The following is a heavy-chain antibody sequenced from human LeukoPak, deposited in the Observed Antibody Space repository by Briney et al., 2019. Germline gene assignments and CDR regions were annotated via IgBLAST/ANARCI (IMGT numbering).Heavy chain of an antibody. CDR3: ATAREVVPAAIPLYFQH. CDR1: GYTLTELS. V-gene: IGHV1-24*01. Sequence: ASVKVSCKVSGYTLTELSMHWVRQAPGKGLEWMGGFDPEDGETIYAQKFQGRVTMTEDASTDTAYMELSSLRSEDTAVYYCATAREVVPAAIPLYFQHWGQGTLVIVSS. D-gene: IGHD2-2*01. CDR2: FDPEDGET. J-gene: IGHJ1*01.